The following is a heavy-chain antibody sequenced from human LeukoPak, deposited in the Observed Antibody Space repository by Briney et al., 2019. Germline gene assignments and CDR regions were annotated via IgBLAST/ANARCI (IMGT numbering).Heavy chain of an antibody. J-gene: IGHJ6*03. V-gene: IGHV4-59*01. Sequence: PSETLSLTCTVSGGSLSTYYWSWIRQPPGKGLEWIGNVYYSGSTNYNRSLKSRVTISVDTSKNQFSLKLSSVTAADTAVYYCTRGSIAYYYMDVWGKGTTVTISS. CDR2: VYYSGST. CDR1: GGSLSTYY. D-gene: IGHD3-22*01. CDR3: TRGSIAYYYMDV.